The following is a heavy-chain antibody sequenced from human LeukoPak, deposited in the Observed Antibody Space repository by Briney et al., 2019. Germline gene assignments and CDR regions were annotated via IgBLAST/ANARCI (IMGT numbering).Heavy chain of an antibody. CDR3: ARAGLYCSGGSCYHFDY. V-gene: IGHV3-9*01. CDR2: ISWNSGSI. J-gene: IGHJ4*02. Sequence: GGSLRLSCAASGFTFDDYAMHWVRQAPGKGLEWVSGISWNSGSIGYADSVKGRFTISRDNAKNSLYLQMNSLRAEDTAVYYCARAGLYCSGGSCYHFDYWGQGTLVTVSS. CDR1: GFTFDDYA. D-gene: IGHD2-15*01.